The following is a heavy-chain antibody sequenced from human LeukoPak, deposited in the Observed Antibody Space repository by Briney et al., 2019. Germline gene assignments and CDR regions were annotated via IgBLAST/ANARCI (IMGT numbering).Heavy chain of an antibody. D-gene: IGHD4-17*01. J-gene: IGHJ4*02. CDR1: GYSFPTYW. Sequence: GESLKISCKVSGYSFPTYWIAWVRQMPGKGLEWMGIIYPGDSDTRYSPSFQGQVTISADKSISTAYLQWTGLKASDTAMYYCARGNTVTGAYFDYWGQGTLVTVSS. V-gene: IGHV5-51*01. CDR2: IYPGDSDT. CDR3: ARGNTVTGAYFDY.